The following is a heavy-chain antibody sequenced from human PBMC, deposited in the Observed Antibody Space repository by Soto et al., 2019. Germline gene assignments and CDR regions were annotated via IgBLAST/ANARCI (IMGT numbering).Heavy chain of an antibody. CDR3: AKVMRSSSSGNAFDI. J-gene: IGHJ3*02. CDR2: ISGSGGST. V-gene: IGHV3-23*04. D-gene: IGHD6-6*01. CDR1: GFTFSSYA. Sequence: VQLEESGGGVVQPGRSLRLSCAASGFTFSSYAMSWVRQAPGKGLEWVSAISGSGGSTYYADSVKGRFTISRDNSKNTLYLQMNSLRAEDTAVYYCAKVMRSSSSGNAFDIWGQGTMVTVSS.